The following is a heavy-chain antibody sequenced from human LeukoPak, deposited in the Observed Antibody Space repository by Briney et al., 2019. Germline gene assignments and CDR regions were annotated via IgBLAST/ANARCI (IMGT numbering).Heavy chain of an antibody. J-gene: IGHJ4*02. V-gene: IGHV3-7*05. Sequence: GGSLRLSCAASGFTFSRYWMTWVRQAPGKGLEWVANIKEDGTKTYYVDSVKGRFTISRDNVQNSLYLQMNSLTPEDTAVYFCARGEAFCDYWGQGALVIVSA. CDR3: ARGEAFCDY. CDR1: GFTFSRYW. CDR2: IKEDGTKT.